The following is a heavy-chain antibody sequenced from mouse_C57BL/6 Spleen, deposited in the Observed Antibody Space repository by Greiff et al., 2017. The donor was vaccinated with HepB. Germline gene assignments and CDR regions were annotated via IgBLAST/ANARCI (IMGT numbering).Heavy chain of an antibody. V-gene: IGHV3-6*01. Sequence: DVQLQESGPGLVKPSQSLSLTCSVTGYSITSGYYWNWIRQFPGNKLEWMGYISYDGSNNYNPSLKNRISITRDTSKNQFFLKLNSVTTEYTATYYCARGEGIYDGYYLYFDYWGQGTTLTVSS. CDR2: ISYDGSN. J-gene: IGHJ2*01. CDR3: ARGEGIYDGYYLYFDY. D-gene: IGHD2-3*01. CDR1: GYSITSGYY.